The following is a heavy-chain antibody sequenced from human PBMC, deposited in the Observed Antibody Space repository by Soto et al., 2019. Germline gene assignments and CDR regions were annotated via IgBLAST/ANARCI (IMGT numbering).Heavy chain of an antibody. V-gene: IGHV3-9*01. CDR2: ISWNSGSI. J-gene: IGHJ3*02. CDR1: GFTFDDYA. CDR3: AKWDDYGVRKEAFDI. Sequence: EVQLVESGGGLVQPGRSLRLSCAASGFTFDDYAMHWVRQAPGKGLEWVSGISWNSGSIGYADSVKGRFTISRDNAKNSLYLQMNSLRAEDTDLYYCAKWDDYGVRKEAFDIWGQGTMVTVSS. D-gene: IGHD4-17*01.